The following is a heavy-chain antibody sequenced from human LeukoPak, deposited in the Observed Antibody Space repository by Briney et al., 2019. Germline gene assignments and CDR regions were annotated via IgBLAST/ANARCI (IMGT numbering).Heavy chain of an antibody. CDR1: GGSISSSSYH. V-gene: IGHV4-39*01. CDR3: ATTKRGYSGYEYP. D-gene: IGHD5-12*01. CDR2: IYYSGST. Sequence: SETLSLTCTVSGGSISSSSYHWGWIRQPPGKGLEWIGSIYYSGSTYYNPSLKSRVTISVDTSKNQFSLKLSSVTAADTAVYYCATTKRGYSGYEYPWGQGTLVTVSS. J-gene: IGHJ5*02.